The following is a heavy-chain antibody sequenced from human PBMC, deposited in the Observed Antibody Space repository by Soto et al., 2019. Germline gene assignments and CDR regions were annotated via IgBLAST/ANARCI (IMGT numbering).Heavy chain of an antibody. CDR3: ARDNSLFQPWKSAYYGMDV. J-gene: IGHJ6*04. V-gene: IGHV3-21*01. CDR2: ISSSSSYI. CDR1: GFTFSSYS. D-gene: IGHD2-21*01. Sequence: EVQLVESGGGLVKPGGSLRLSCAASGFTFSSYSMTLVRQAQGKGLELVSSISSSSSYIYYADSVKGRFTISRDNAKNSLYLQMNGLRAEDTAVYYCARDNSLFQPWKSAYYGMDVWGEGATVTVSS.